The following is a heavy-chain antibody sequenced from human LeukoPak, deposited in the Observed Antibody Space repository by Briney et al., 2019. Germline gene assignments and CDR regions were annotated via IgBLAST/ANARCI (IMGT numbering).Heavy chain of an antibody. CDR2: INTRGTTI. CDR3: ARDLWLATICPCAFDI. J-gene: IGHJ3*02. D-gene: IGHD5-24*01. V-gene: IGHV3-48*03. Sequence: GGSLRLSCAASGFTFSSYEMNWVRQAPGKGLEWVSYINTRGTTIYYADSVKGRFTISRDNAKNALYLQMNSLRAEDTAVYYCARDLWLATICPCAFDIWGQGTTVTVSS. CDR1: GFTFSSYE.